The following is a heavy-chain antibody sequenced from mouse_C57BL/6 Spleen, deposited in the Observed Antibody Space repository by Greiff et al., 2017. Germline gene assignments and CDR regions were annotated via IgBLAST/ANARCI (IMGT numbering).Heavy chain of an antibody. CDR2: ISSGGSYT. D-gene: IGHD1-1*01. J-gene: IGHJ4*01. CDR1: GFTFSSYG. CDR3: ARQDYGSSYLPSYYYAMDY. Sequence: DVKLVESGGDLVKPGGSLQLSCAASGFTFSSYGMSWVRQTPDKRLEWVATISSGGSYTYYPDSVKGRFTISRDNAKNTLYLQMSSLKSEDTAMYYCARQDYGSSYLPSYYYAMDYWGQGTSVTGSS. V-gene: IGHV5-6*02.